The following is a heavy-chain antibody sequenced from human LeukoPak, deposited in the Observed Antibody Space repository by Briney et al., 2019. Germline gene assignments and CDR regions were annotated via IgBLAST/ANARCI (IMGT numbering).Heavy chain of an antibody. J-gene: IGHJ4*02. CDR3: ARGLLQKWIAAAGTSGYGY. D-gene: IGHD6-13*01. Sequence: PGGSLRLSCAASGFTFSSDSMNWVRQAPGKGLEWVSSISSSSSYIYYADAVKGRFTISRDNAKNSLYLQMNSLRAEDTAVYYGARGLLQKWIAAAGTSGYGYWGQGTLVTVSS. CDR1: GFTFSSDS. V-gene: IGHV3-21*01. CDR2: ISSSSSYI.